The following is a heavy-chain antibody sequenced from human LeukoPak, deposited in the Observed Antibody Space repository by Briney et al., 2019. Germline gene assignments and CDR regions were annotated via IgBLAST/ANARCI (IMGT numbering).Heavy chain of an antibody. Sequence: GASVKLSCKASGFTFTNYYMHWVRQPPAPGLEWMGLINPSGSSTNYAQKFRRRVTMTRDTSTTTVYMELSSLRSEDTAVYYCAREEAGGYFDYGGQGTLVTVSS. CDR3: AREEAGGYFDY. V-gene: IGHV1-46*01. J-gene: IGHJ4*02. CDR1: GFTFTNYY. D-gene: IGHD2-8*02. CDR2: INPSGSST.